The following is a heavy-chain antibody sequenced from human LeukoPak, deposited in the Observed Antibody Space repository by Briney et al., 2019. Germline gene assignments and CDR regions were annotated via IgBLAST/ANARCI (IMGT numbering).Heavy chain of an antibody. CDR2: FAPEDGET. J-gene: IGHJ6*02. V-gene: IGHV1-24*01. D-gene: IGHD4-11*01. CDR3: ATFYSSYRYYFGMDV. CDR1: GCTLTEIS. Sequence: ASVKVSCKVSGCTLTEISMHWVRQAPGEGLEWMGGFAPEDGETIYAQKFQGRVTMTEDTSTDTAFMELSSLGSEDTAVYYCATFYSSYRYYFGMDVWGQGTTVTVSS.